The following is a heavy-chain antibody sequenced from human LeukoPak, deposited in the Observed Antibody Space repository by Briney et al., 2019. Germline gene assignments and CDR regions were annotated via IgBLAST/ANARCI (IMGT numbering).Heavy chain of an antibody. V-gene: IGHV3-48*03. CDR3: AKSGWDPWH. Sequence: GGSLRLSCAASGFTFSSFEMNWVRQAPGKGLEWVSYISSSGSMIYYADSVKGRFTISRDNAKTSLYLQMNSLRAEDTAVYYCAKSGWDPWHWGQGNLVTVSS. CDR1: GFTFSSFE. CDR2: ISSSGSMI. J-gene: IGHJ4*02. D-gene: IGHD1-26*01.